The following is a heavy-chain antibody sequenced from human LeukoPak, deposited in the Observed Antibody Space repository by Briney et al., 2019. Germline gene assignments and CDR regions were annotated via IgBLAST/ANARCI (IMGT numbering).Heavy chain of an antibody. J-gene: IGHJ4*02. V-gene: IGHV4-4*08. CDR1: GGSISSYY. Sequence: PSETLSLTCTVSGGSISSYYWSWIRQPPGKGLEWIGRIYTSGSTNYNPSLKSRVTISVDTSKNQFSLKLSSVTAADTAVYYCARVAGTVGATGGHYFDYWGQGTLVTVSS. CDR2: IYTSGST. CDR3: ARVAGTVGATGGHYFDY. D-gene: IGHD1-26*01.